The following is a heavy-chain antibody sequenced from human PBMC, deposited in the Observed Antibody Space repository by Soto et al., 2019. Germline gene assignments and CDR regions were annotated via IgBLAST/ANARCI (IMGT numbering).Heavy chain of an antibody. V-gene: IGHV1-69*13. CDR2: IIPIFGTA. J-gene: IGHJ5*02. CDR3: ARGAAAGTGWFDP. D-gene: IGHD6-13*01. Sequence: WASVKVSCKASGGTFSSYAISWVRQAPGQGLEWMGGIIPIFGTANYAQKFQGRVTITADESTSTAYMELSSLRSEDTAVYYCARGAAAGTGWFDPWGQGTLVTVSS. CDR1: GGTFSSYA.